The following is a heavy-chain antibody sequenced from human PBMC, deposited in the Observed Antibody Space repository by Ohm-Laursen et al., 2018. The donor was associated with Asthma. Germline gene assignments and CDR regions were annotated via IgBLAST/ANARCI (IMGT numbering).Heavy chain of an antibody. CDR1: GFTVSSSY. CDR2: IYSGGTT. V-gene: IGHV3-53*05. Sequence: GSLRLSCAASGFTVSSSYMSWVRQAPGKGLEWVSVIYSGGTTYYADSVKGRFTISRDNSKNTLYLQMNSLRAEDTAVYYCARGRGIVGATAWFDPWGQGTLVTVSS. J-gene: IGHJ5*02. D-gene: IGHD1-26*01. CDR3: ARGRGIVGATAWFDP.